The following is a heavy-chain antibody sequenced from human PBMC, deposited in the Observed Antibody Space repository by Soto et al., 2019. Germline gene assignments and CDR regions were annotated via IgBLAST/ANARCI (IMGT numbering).Heavy chain of an antibody. Sequence: SETLSLTCSVXDGSMNGGRYYWGWMRQPPGKGLEWIASISYIGSTYHNPSLKSRVTILIDTSKNQFSLKLSSVTAADTAVYYCARHNSSNTVVGIVISPRYWGDAILVTV. D-gene: IGHD3-3*01. J-gene: IGHJ4*01. CDR2: ISYIGST. CDR1: DGSMNGGRYY. V-gene: IGHV4-39*01. CDR3: ARHNSSNTVVGIVISPRY.